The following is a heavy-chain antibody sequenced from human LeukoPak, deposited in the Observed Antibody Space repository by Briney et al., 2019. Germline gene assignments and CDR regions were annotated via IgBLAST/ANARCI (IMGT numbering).Heavy chain of an antibody. CDR2: ISSSSSYI. J-gene: IGHJ4*02. CDR1: GFTFSSYS. Sequence: PGGSLRLSCAASGFTFSSYSMNWVRQAPGKGLEWVSSISSSSSYIYYADSVKGRFTISRDNAKNSLYLQMNSLRAEDTVVYYCARVATFGVVIGFDYWGQGTLVTVSS. CDR3: ARVATFGVVIGFDY. D-gene: IGHD3-3*01. V-gene: IGHV3-21*01.